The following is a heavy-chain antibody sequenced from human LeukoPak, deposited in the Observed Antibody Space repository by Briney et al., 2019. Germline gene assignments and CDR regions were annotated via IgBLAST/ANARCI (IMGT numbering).Heavy chain of an antibody. Sequence: AETLSLTCAVYGGSFSGYYWSWIRQPPGKGLEWIGETNHSGSTNYNPSLKSRVTISVDTSKNQFSLKLSSVTAADTAVYYCARGGYSYGINYYYYGMDVWGQGTTVTVSS. V-gene: IGHV4-34*01. J-gene: IGHJ6*02. CDR2: TNHSGST. CDR3: ARGGYSYGINYYYYGMDV. CDR1: GGSFSGYY. D-gene: IGHD5-18*01.